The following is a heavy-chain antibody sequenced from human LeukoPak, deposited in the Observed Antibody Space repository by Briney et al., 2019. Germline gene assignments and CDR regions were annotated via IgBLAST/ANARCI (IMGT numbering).Heavy chain of an antibody. CDR3: LKMGPWIAAAGYEGY. Sequence: PGGYLRLSCAASGFTFSSYARSWVRQAPGKGLEWVSAISGSGGSTYYADSVKGRFTMSRDNSKDTLYLEMNSLRAEDPAVYYCLKMGPWIAAAGYEGYWGQGTLVTVSS. CDR2: ISGSGGST. CDR1: GFTFSSYA. J-gene: IGHJ4*02. D-gene: IGHD6-13*01. V-gene: IGHV3-23*01.